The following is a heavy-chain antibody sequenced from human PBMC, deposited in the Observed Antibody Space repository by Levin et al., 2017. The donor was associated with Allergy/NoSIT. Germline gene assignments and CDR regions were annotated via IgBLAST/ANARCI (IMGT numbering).Heavy chain of an antibody. CDR2: IHYSGST. CDR3: ARHPLYSSGTFDY. D-gene: IGHD6-19*01. Sequence: SETLSLTCTVSGGTISSYYWSWIRQPPGKGLEWIGYIHYSGSTNYNPSLKSRVTISVDTSKNQISLKLSSVTAADTAVYYCARHPLYSSGTFDYWGQGILVTVSS. CDR1: GGTISSYY. J-gene: IGHJ4*02. V-gene: IGHV4-59*08.